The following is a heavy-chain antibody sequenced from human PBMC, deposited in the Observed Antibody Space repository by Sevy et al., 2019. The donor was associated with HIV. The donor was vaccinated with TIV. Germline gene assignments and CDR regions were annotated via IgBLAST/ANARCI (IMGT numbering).Heavy chain of an antibody. CDR3: ARDLLVGSTYVFDI. Sequence: GGSLRLSCAASGFTLSNYEMNWVRQAPGEGLKWVSSISSSSADIYYTDSVKGRFTVSRDNSRKSLFLQMNGLSAEDTALYYCARDLLVGSTYVFDIWGRGTMVTVSS. J-gene: IGHJ3*02. CDR1: GFTLSNYE. D-gene: IGHD1-26*01. CDR2: ISSSSADI. V-gene: IGHV3-21*01.